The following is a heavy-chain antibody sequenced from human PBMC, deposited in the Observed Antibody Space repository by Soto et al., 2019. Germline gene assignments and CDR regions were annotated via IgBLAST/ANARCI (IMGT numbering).Heavy chain of an antibody. Sequence: QVQLQESGPGLVKPSETLSLTCTVSGGSISSYYWSWIRQPQGKGLEWIGYIYYSGSTNYNPSPKSRVTISVDTSKNQFSLKLSSVTAADTAVYYCARDPGDSSGYRFDYWGQGTLVTVSS. J-gene: IGHJ4*02. V-gene: IGHV4-59*01. CDR1: GGSISSYY. CDR3: ARDPGDSSGYRFDY. CDR2: IYYSGST. D-gene: IGHD3-22*01.